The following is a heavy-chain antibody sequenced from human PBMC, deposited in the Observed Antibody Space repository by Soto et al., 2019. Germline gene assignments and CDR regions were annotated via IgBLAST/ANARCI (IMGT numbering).Heavy chain of an antibody. CDR1: GGSISSYY. D-gene: IGHD2-2*01. CDR2: IYYSGST. CDR3: ARHAPYCSSTSHCAYGMDV. V-gene: IGHV4-59*08. J-gene: IGHJ6*02. Sequence: QVQLQESGPGLVRPSETLSLTCTVSGGSISSYYWSWIRQPPGKGLEWIGYIYYSGSTHYNPSLKTRVTISVDTPKNQSPLKLSPGAAADTAVYYCARHAPYCSSTSHCAYGMDVWGQGTTVTVSS.